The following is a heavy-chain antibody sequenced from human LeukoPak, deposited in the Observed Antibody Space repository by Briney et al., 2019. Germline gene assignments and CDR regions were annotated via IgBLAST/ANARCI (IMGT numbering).Heavy chain of an antibody. CDR1: GFTFSSCW. V-gene: IGHV3-7*01. CDR2: IKQDGSEK. Sequence: PGGSLRLSCAASGFTFSSCWMSWVRQAPGKGLEWVANIKQDGSEKYYVDSVKGRFTISRDNAKNSLYLQMNSLRAEDTAVYYCARDRVVPAAPTYYYYYGMDVWGQGTTVTVSS. CDR3: ARDRVVPAAPTYYYYYGMDV. D-gene: IGHD2-2*01. J-gene: IGHJ6*02.